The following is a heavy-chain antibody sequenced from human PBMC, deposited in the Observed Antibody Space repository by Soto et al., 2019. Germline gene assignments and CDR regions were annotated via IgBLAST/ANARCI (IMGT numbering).Heavy chain of an antibody. CDR1: QFTFTAYW. CDR3: ARVGASQMDYYYYYMDV. V-gene: IGHV3-7*01. Sequence: EVQVVESGGGLVQPGGSLRLSCEASQFTFTAYWMTWVCQAPGKGLEWVANIKQDGSDMYYLNSVKGRFTISRDNAKNSLYLQMNSLRPEDTAVYYCARVGASQMDYYYYYMDVRGKGTTVTASS. D-gene: IGHD3-16*01. CDR2: IKQDGSDM. J-gene: IGHJ6*03.